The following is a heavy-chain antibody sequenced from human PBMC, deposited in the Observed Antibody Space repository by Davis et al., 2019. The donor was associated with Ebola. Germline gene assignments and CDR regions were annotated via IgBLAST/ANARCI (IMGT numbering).Heavy chain of an antibody. CDR1: GGPISSYY. CDR3: ARHVGTYYFDY. CDR2: IYYSGSA. V-gene: IGHV4-59*08. J-gene: IGHJ4*02. D-gene: IGHD6-13*01. Sequence: SETLSLTCTVSGGPISSYYWSWIRQPPGKGLECIGYIYYSGSANYNPSLKSRVTISVDTSKNQFSLKLSSVTAADTAVYYCARHVGTYYFDYWGQGNLVTVSS.